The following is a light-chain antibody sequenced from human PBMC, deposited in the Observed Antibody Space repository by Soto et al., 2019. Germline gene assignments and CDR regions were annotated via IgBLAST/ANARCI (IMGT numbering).Light chain of an antibody. V-gene: IGKV3-20*01. J-gene: IGKJ1*01. Sequence: DIVLTQSPGTLSLSPGQRATLSCRASQSVSSNYLAWYQQRPGQATMLIIYGASTRATGIPDRFSGSGSGTDFPLTISRLEHEDLAVYYWQQYGSLSWTFGQGTKVEIK. CDR1: QSVSSNY. CDR3: QQYGSLSWT. CDR2: GAS.